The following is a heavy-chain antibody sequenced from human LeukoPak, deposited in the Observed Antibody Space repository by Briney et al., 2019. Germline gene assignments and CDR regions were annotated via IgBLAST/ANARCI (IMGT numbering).Heavy chain of an antibody. CDR3: ARDLVGSAISYSPGAWDY. D-gene: IGHD3-10*01. Sequence: ASVKVSCKASGYTFTGYYMHWVRQAPGQGLEWMRWINPNSGGTNYAQKFQGRVTFTADESTSTAYMELSSLRPEDTAVYYCARDLVGSAISYSPGAWDYWGQGTLVTVSS. J-gene: IGHJ4*02. CDR1: GYTFTGYY. CDR2: INPNSGGT. V-gene: IGHV1-2*02.